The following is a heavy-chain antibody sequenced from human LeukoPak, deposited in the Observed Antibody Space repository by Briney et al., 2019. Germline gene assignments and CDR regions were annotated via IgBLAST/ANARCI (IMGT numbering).Heavy chain of an antibody. D-gene: IGHD6-19*01. CDR2: IYYSGST. J-gene: IGHJ4*02. V-gene: IGHV4-39*02. CDR3: AKDLSSGWYELDY. CDR1: GGSISSSSYY. Sequence: SETLSLTCTVSGGSISSSSYYWGWLRQPPGKGLEWIGSIYYSGSTYYNPSLKSRVTISVDTSKNQFSLKLSSVTAADTAVYYCAKDLSSGWYELDYWGQGTLVTVSS.